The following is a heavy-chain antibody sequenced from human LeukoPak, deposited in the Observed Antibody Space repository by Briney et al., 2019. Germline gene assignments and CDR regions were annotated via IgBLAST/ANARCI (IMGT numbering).Heavy chain of an antibody. CDR3: ARENSSGWTD. D-gene: IGHD6-19*01. CDR1: GYTFSSYG. Sequence: SVKVSCKASGYTFSSYGISWVRQAPGQGLEWMGGIIPIFGTANYAQKFQGRVTITADESTSTAYMELSSLRSEDTAVYYCARENSSGWTDWGQGTLVTVSS. CDR2: IIPIFGTA. J-gene: IGHJ4*02. V-gene: IGHV1-69*13.